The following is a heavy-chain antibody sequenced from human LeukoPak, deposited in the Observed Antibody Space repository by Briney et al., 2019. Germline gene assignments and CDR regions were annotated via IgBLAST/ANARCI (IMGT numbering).Heavy chain of an antibody. CDR3: ARDTSLIAAAGSY. J-gene: IGHJ4*02. D-gene: IGHD6-13*01. Sequence: ASVKVSCKASGYTFTSYGISWVGQAPGKGLEWMGWISAYNGNTNYVQKFQGRVTMTTDTSTSTAYMELRSLRSDDTAVYYCARDTSLIAAAGSYWGQGTLVTVSS. CDR1: GYTFTSYG. CDR2: ISAYNGNT. V-gene: IGHV1-18*01.